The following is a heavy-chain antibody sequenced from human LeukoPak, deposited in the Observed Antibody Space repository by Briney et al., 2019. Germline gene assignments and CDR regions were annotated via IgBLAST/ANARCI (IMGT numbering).Heavy chain of an antibody. D-gene: IGHD3-9*01. J-gene: IGHJ5*02. CDR2: TYYRSKWYN. Sequence: SQTLSLTCAISGDSVSSNSAAWNWIRQSPSRGLEWLGRTYYRSKWYNDYAVSVKSRITINPDTSKNQFSLQLNSVTPEDTAVYYCASSPDAYDILTGYYPQVWFDPWGQGTLVTVSS. V-gene: IGHV6-1*01. CDR3: ASSPDAYDILTGYYPQVWFDP. CDR1: GDSVSSNSAA.